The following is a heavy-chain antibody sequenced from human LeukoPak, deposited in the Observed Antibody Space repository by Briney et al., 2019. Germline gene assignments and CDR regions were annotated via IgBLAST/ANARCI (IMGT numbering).Heavy chain of an antibody. V-gene: IGHV4-4*02. CDR2: IYHSGST. D-gene: IGHD3-22*01. CDR3: ARSADSSGYFREITLYYFDY. CDR1: GGSISNSNW. Sequence: SETLSLTCAVSGGSISNSNWWSWVRQPPGKGLEWIGEIYHSGSTNYNPSLKSRVTISVDKSKIQFSLRLSSVTAADTAVYYCARSADSSGYFREITLYYFDYWGQGTLVTVSS. J-gene: IGHJ4*02.